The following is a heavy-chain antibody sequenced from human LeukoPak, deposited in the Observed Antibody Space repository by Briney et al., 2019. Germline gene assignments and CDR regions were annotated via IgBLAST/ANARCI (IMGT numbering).Heavy chain of an antibody. J-gene: IGHJ6*04. Sequence: GGSLRLSCAASGFTFSSYEMNWVRQAPGKGLEWVSYISSSGSTIYYADSVKGRFTITRDNAKNSLYLQMNSLRAENTAVYYCAELGITMIGGVWGKGTTVTISS. CDR2: ISSSGSTI. CDR3: AELGITMIGGV. V-gene: IGHV3-48*03. D-gene: IGHD3-10*02. CDR1: GFTFSSYE.